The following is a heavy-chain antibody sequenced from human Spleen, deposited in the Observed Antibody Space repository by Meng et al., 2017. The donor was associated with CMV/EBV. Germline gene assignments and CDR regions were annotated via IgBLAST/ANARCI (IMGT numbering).Heavy chain of an antibody. J-gene: IGHJ4*02. CDR2: ISWGSGYI. Sequence: SLKISCTASGFKFDDFAMHWVRQVPGKGLEWVSRISWGSGYIAYADSVKGRFTISRDNSKNTLYLQMNSLRAEDTAVYYCAKATGYCSSTSCYNDDYWGQGTLVTVSS. V-gene: IGHV3-9*01. CDR1: GFKFDDFA. CDR3: AKATGYCSSTSCYNDDY. D-gene: IGHD2-2*02.